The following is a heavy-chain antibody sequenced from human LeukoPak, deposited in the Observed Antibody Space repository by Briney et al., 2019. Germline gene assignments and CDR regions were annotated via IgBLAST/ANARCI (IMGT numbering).Heavy chain of an antibody. CDR1: GGSISGSSDY. D-gene: IGHD1-26*01. V-gene: IGHV4-39*01. Sequence: SETLSLTCTVSGGSISGSSDYWGWIRQPPGKGLEWIGSIYYSGSTYYNPSLKSRVTISVDTSKNQFSLKLSSVTAADTAVYYCARHSSGSYSRPFDYWGQGTLVTVSS. J-gene: IGHJ4*02. CDR3: ARHSSGSYSRPFDY. CDR2: IYYSGST.